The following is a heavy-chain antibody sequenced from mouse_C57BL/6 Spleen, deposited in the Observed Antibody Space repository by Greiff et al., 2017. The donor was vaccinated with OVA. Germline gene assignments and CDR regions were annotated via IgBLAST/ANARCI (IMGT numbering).Heavy chain of an antibody. D-gene: IGHD1-1*01. J-gene: IGHJ2*01. V-gene: IGHV1-53*01. CDR2: INPSNGGT. CDR1: GYTFTSYW. CDR3: ARDPYYYGSYYFDY. Sequence: QVQLKESGTELVKPGASVKLSCKASGYTFTSYWMHWVKQRPGQGLEWIGNINPSNGGTNYNEKFKSKATLTVDKSSSTAYMQLSSLTSEDSAVYYCARDPYYYGSYYFDYWGQGTTLTVSS.